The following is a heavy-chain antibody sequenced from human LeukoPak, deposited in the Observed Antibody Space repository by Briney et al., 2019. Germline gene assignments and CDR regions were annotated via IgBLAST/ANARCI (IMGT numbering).Heavy chain of an antibody. J-gene: IGHJ6*03. CDR1: GYTFTGYY. V-gene: IGHV1-2*02. CDR2: INPNSGGT. Sequence: ASVKVSCKASGYTFTGYYMHWVRQAPGQGLEWMGWINPNSGGTNYAQKFQGRVTMTRDTSISTAYMELSRLRSDDTAVYYCAKAWSHYYYYYMDVWGKGTTVTVSS. D-gene: IGHD2-15*01. CDR3: AKAWSHYYYYYMDV.